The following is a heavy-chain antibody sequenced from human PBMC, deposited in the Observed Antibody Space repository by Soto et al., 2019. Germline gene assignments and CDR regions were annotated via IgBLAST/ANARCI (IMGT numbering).Heavy chain of an antibody. Sequence: QVQLVQSGAEVKKPGSSVKVSCKASGGTFNSYIISWVRQAPGQGLEWLGGIIPIFGTLKYAQKFQGRVTIAADASTSTAYMELRSLASEDTAFHFCARAMRYDTTTLWGQGPLITVPS. D-gene: IGHD3-9*01. CDR1: GGTFNSYI. CDR2: IIPIFGTL. CDR3: ARAMRYDTTTL. V-gene: IGHV1-69*12. J-gene: IGHJ4*02.